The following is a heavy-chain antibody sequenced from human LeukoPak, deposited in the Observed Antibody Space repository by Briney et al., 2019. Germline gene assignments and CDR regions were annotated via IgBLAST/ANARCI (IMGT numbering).Heavy chain of an antibody. J-gene: IGHJ3*02. V-gene: IGHV3-64*01. CDR3: AREGHSSGHCGVFDI. D-gene: IGHD3-22*01. CDR1: GFTFSSSV. Sequence: GGSLRLSCAASGFTFSSSVMHWVRQGPGKGLEYVSGIDSSGGSTHYANSLKDRFTISRDNSKNTLYLQMGGLRPEEMAVYYCAREGHSSGHCGVFDIWGQGTMVTVSS. CDR2: IDSSGGST.